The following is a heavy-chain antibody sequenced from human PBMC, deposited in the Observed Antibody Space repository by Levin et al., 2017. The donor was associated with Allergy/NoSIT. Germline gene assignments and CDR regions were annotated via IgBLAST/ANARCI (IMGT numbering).Heavy chain of an antibody. D-gene: IGHD3-10*01. CDR1: GGTFSSDI. Sequence: SVKVSCKTSGGTFSSDILTWVRQAPGQGLEWMGGIIPIFGKPTYAQKFQGRVTIFADESTRTHSMALSSLRSEDTAVYYCARSNTHNLWVGELSGAYDTWGQGTIVTVSS. V-gene: IGHV1-69*13. CDR2: IIPIFGKP. J-gene: IGHJ3*02. CDR3: ARSNTHNLWVGELSGAYDT.